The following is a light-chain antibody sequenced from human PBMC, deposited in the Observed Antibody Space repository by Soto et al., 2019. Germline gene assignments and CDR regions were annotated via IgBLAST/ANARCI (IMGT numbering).Light chain of an antibody. V-gene: IGKV1-12*01. Sequence: DLPMTQSPSSVSASVGDTVTISCRASQDIAGDLVWYQQNPGQAPKLLIYAASSLQRGVTARFSRRGFVTIFTLTLTRRQPEDSAISLCQHTNSFPYTFGPGTKLEI. CDR1: QDIAGD. J-gene: IGKJ2*01. CDR2: AAS. CDR3: QHTNSFPYT.